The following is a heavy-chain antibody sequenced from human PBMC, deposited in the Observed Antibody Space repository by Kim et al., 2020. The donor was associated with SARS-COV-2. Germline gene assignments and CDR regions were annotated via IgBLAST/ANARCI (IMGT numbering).Heavy chain of an antibody. CDR2: TYYRSKWYN. D-gene: IGHD3-22*01. J-gene: IGHJ4*02. Sequence: SQTLSLTCAISGDSVSSNSAAWNWIRQSPSRGLEWLGRTYYRSKWYNDYAVSVKSRITINPDTSKNQFSLQLNSVTPEDTAVYYCARERANYYDSSGYYRRIFDYWGQGTLVTVSS. V-gene: IGHV6-1*01. CDR1: GDSVSSNSAA. CDR3: ARERANYYDSSGYYRRIFDY.